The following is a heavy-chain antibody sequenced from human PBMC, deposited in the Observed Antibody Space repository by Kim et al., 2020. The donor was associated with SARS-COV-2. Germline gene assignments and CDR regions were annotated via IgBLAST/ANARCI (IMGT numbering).Heavy chain of an antibody. Sequence: SETLSLTCTVSGGSISSYYWSWIRQPPGKGLEWIGYIYYSGSTNSNPSLKSRVTISVDTSKNQFSLTLSSVTVADTAVYYCARAVDDIWSGVNWFDPRGQRTLVTVSP. CDR3: ARAVDDIWSGVNWFDP. D-gene: IGHD3-3*01. CDR1: GGSISSYY. V-gene: IGHV4-59*01. CDR2: IYYSGST. J-gene: IGHJ5*02.